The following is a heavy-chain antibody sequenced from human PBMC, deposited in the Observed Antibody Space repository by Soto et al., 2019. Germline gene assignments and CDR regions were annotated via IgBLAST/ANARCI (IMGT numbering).Heavy chain of an antibody. D-gene: IGHD2-15*01. CDR2: IYYSGST. CDR1: GASVSDGY. V-gene: IGHV4-59*02. J-gene: IGHJ4*02. Sequence: PSETLSLTCTVSGASVSDGYWSWIRQPPGKGLEWIGYIYYSGSTNYNPSLKSRVTISVDTSKNQFSLKLSSVTAADTAVYYCARGGGSPDYWGQGTLVTVSS. CDR3: ARGGGSPDY.